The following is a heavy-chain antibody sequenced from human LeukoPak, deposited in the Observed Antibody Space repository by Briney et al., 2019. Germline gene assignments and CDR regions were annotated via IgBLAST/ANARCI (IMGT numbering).Heavy chain of an antibody. CDR3: AKGDSNILTGYYNSFDS. J-gene: IGHJ4*02. Sequence: GGSLRLSCAASGFTFSTFAMSWIRQAPGKGLEWVSTISDTAISTYYTDSVKGRFTISRDNSRNTLYLQMNSLRAEDAALFYCAKGDSNILTGYYNSFDSWGQGIPVTVSS. V-gene: IGHV3-23*01. D-gene: IGHD3-9*01. CDR2: ISDTAIST. CDR1: GFTFSTFA.